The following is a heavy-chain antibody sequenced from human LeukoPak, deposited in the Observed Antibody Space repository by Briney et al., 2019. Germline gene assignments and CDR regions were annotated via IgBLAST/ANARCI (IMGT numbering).Heavy chain of an antibody. D-gene: IGHD1-14*01. CDR3: ARDPETYYFDY. Sequence: GGSLRLSCAASGFTFSSYSMNWVRQAPGKGLEWVSSISSSSSYIYYADSVKGRFTISRDNAKNSLYLQMNSLKAEDTAVYYCARDPETYYFDYWGQGTLVTVSS. V-gene: IGHV3-21*01. CDR1: GFTFSSYS. CDR2: ISSSSSYI. J-gene: IGHJ4*02.